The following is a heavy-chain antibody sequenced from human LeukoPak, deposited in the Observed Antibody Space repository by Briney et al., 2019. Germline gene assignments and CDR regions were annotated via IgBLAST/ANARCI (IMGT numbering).Heavy chain of an antibody. Sequence: GGSLRLSCAASGFTFSNYAMSWVRQAPGKGLEWVSAISGSGGSTYYADSLKGRFTISRDNSKNTLYLQMNSLRAEDTAVYYCAKDPAYYYGSGSFDYWGQGTLVTVSS. CDR2: ISGSGGST. V-gene: IGHV3-23*01. CDR1: GFTFSNYA. CDR3: AKDPAYYYGSGSFDY. J-gene: IGHJ4*02. D-gene: IGHD3-10*01.